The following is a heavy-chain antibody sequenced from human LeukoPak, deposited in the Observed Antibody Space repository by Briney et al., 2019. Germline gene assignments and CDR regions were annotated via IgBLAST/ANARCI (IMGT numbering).Heavy chain of an antibody. J-gene: IGHJ4*02. V-gene: IGHV3-21*01. CDR1: GFTFSSYS. Sequence: GGSRRLSCAASGFTFSSYSMNWVRQAPGKGLEWVSSISSSSSYIYYADSVKGRFTISRDNAKNSLYLQMNSLRAEDTAVYYCARDRITMVRRFDYWGQGTLVTVSS. CDR2: ISSSSSYI. CDR3: ARDRITMVRRFDY. D-gene: IGHD3-10*01.